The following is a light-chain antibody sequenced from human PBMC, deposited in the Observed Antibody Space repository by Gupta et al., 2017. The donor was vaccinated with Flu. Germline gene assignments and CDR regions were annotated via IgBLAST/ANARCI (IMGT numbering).Light chain of an antibody. CDR1: QSVSIY. CDR3: RQSYSTSHT. Sequence: DIQLTQSPSSLSASVADRVTITFRASQSVSIYLNWSQHTPGKAPKPLIFGGSALQIAVPSRFSGSGSGTAFTLTISKLPPEDFATYCCRQSYSTSHTFGGGTKVEIK. CDR2: GGS. V-gene: IGKV1-39*01. J-gene: IGKJ4*01.